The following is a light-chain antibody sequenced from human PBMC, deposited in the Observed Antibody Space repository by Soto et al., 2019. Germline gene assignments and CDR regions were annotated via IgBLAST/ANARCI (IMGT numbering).Light chain of an antibody. CDR3: QQYNNWLGT. CDR2: GAS. V-gene: IGKV3-15*01. CDR1: QSVSTY. Sequence: ETVLTQSPATLSLSPGESATLSCRASQSVSTYLAWYQQKPGQAPRLLIYGASTRATGIPARFSGSGSGTEFTLTISSLQSEDFAVYYCQQYNNWLGTFGQGTKVDIK. J-gene: IGKJ1*01.